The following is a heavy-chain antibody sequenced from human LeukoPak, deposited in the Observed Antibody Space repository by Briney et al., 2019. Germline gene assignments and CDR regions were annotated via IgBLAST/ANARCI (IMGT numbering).Heavy chain of an antibody. CDR3: ARKAPKKGWFDP. V-gene: IGHV4-4*09. CDR1: GGSNNSYY. Sequence: SETLSLSCTVSGGSNNSYYWSWIRQPPGKGLEWIGYTHPSGNTNYNPSLKSRVTISIDTSRNQFSLKLSSVTAADTAVYYCARKAPKKGWFDPWGQGTLVTVSS. J-gene: IGHJ5*02. CDR2: THPSGNT.